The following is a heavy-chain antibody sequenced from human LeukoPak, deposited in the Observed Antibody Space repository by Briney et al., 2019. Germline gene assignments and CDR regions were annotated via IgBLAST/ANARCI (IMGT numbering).Heavy chain of an antibody. Sequence: GGSLRLSCAASGFTFSDYNMNWVRQAPGKGLEWVSYITNGGSTIHRADSVKGRFTISRDNAKNSLYLQMNSLRAEDTALYYCARDLRRWERWGLADCWGQGTLVIVSS. J-gene: IGHJ4*02. D-gene: IGHD1-26*01. CDR2: ITNGGSTI. V-gene: IGHV3-11*04. CDR1: GFTFSDYN. CDR3: ARDLRRWERWGLADC.